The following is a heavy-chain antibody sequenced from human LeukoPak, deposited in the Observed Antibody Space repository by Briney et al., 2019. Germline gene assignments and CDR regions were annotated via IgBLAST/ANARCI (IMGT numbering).Heavy chain of an antibody. V-gene: IGHV4-34*01. CDR1: GGSISSYY. CDR3: ARGFRVFDY. J-gene: IGHJ4*02. D-gene: IGHD2-21*01. Sequence: PSETLSLTCTVSGGSISSYYWSWIRQPPGKGLEWIGEINHSGSTNYNPSLKSRVTISVDTSKNQFSLKLSSVTAADTAVYYCARGFRVFDYWGQGTLVTVSS. CDR2: INHSGST.